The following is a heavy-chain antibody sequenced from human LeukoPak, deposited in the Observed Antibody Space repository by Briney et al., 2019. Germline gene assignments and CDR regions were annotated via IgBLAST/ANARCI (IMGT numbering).Heavy chain of an antibody. J-gene: IGHJ4*02. CDR3: VRDPEALDY. CDR2: ISRGRPTI. V-gene: IGHV3-48*02. CDR1: GFTFSSYS. Sequence: PGGSLRLSCVASGFTFSSYSIHWVRQAPGKGLEWVSYISRGRPTIHYADSVKGRFTISRDNAKNSLYLQMNSLRDEDTAVYYCVRDPEALDYWGQGTLVTVSS.